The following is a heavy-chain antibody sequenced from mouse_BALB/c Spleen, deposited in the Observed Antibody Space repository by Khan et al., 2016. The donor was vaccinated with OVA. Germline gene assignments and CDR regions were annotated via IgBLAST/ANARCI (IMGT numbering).Heavy chain of an antibody. J-gene: IGHJ4*01. CDR3: ARFLDGPYAMDY. V-gene: IGHV1S34*01. CDR1: GYSFTGYY. Sequence: LVKTGASVKISCKASGYSFTGYYMHWVKQSHGKSLEWIGYISGYNGATSYNQKFKGKATFTVDTSSSTAYMQFNSLTSEDSAVYYCARFLDGPYAMDYWGQGTSVTVSS. CDR2: ISGYNGAT. D-gene: IGHD2-3*01.